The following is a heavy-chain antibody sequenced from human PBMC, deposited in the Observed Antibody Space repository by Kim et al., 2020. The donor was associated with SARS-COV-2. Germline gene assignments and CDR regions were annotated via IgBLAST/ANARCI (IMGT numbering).Heavy chain of an antibody. CDR3: AKDERYSGPNGMDV. J-gene: IGHJ6*02. D-gene: IGHD1-26*01. Sequence: AASGKGPFTISRDKSKNTLYLQMNSLRAEDTAVYYCAKDERYSGPNGMDVWGQGTTVTVSS. V-gene: IGHV3-23*01.